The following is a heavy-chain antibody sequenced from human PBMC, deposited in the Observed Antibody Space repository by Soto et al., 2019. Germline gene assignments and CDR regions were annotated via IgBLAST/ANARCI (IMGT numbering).Heavy chain of an antibody. CDR3: ARGRYGDY. D-gene: IGHD1-1*01. CDR2: ISAHNGNT. V-gene: IGHV1-18*01. CDR1: GYAFTTYG. J-gene: IGHJ4*02. Sequence: QVHLVQSGAEVKKPGASVKVSCQASGYAFTTYGITWVRQAPGHGLEWMGWISAHNGNTNYAQKLQGRVTVTRDTATSTAYMELRSLRSDDTAGYYCARGRYGDYWGQGALVTVSS.